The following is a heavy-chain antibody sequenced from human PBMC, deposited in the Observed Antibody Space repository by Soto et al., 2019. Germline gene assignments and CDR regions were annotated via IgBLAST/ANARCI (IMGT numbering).Heavy chain of an antibody. D-gene: IGHD6-13*01. CDR2: ISYDGSNK. CDR3: AKDLAAAAPGFDY. Sequence: QVQLVESGGGVVQPGRSLRLSCAASGFTFSSYGMHWVRQAPGKGLEWVAVISYDGSNKYYADSVKGRFTISRYNSKNTLYLQMTSLRGEDTAVYYCAKDLAAAAPGFDYCGQGTLVTVFS. J-gene: IGHJ4*02. V-gene: IGHV3-30*18. CDR1: GFTFSSYG.